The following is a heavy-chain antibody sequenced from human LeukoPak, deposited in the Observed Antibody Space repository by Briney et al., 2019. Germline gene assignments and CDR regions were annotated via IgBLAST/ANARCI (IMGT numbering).Heavy chain of an antibody. CDR2: IYYSGST. D-gene: IGHD2-15*01. CDR1: GGSISSRSYY. J-gene: IGHJ5*02. CDR3: ARQPPEGYCSGGSCFSDWFDP. Sequence: SETLSLTCTVSGGSISSRSYYWGWIRQPPGKGLEWIGTIYYSGSTYYNPSLKSRVTTSVDMPKKQFSLKLSSVTAADTAVYYCARQPPEGYCSGGSCFSDWFDPWGQGTLVTVSS. V-gene: IGHV4-39*07.